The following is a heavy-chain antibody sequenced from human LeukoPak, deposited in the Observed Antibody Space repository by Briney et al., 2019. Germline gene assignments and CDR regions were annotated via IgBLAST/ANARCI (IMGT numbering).Heavy chain of an antibody. CDR3: ARDLPSRSEWSPLGAFDI. Sequence: ASVKLSCKASGGTFTSYAISWVRQAPGQGLEWMGGIIPIFGTANYAQKFQGRVTITTDESTSTAYMELSSLRSEDTAVYYCARDLPSRSEWSPLGAFDIWGQGTMVTVSS. CDR1: GGTFTSYA. D-gene: IGHD3-3*01. CDR2: IIPIFGTA. J-gene: IGHJ3*02. V-gene: IGHV1-69*05.